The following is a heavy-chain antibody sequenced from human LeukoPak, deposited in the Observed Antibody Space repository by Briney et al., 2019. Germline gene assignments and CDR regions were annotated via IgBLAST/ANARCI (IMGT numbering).Heavy chain of an antibody. CDR2: IYHSGST. D-gene: IGHD1-26*01. CDR1: GYSISSGYY. V-gene: IGHV4-38-2*02. CDR3: ARVRIVGATDAFDI. J-gene: IGHJ3*02. Sequence: PSETLSLTCTVSGYSISSGYYWGCIRQPPGKGLEWIGSIYHSGSTYYNPSLKSRVTISVDTSKNQFSLKLSSVTAADTAVYYCARVRIVGATDAFDIWGQGTMVTVSS.